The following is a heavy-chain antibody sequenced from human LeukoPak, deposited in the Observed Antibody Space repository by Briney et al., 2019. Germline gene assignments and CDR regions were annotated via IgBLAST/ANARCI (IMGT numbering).Heavy chain of an antibody. D-gene: IGHD6-6*01. CDR1: GYSFTSYW. J-gene: IGHJ6*03. CDR3: ARHARAGSSADLYYYYMDV. Sequence: GESLKISCKGSGYSFTSYWIGWVRQMPGKGLEWMGIIYPGDSDTRYSPSFQGQVTISADKSISTAYPQWSSLKASDTAMYYCARHARAGSSADLYYYYMDVWGKGTTVTVSS. V-gene: IGHV5-51*01. CDR2: IYPGDSDT.